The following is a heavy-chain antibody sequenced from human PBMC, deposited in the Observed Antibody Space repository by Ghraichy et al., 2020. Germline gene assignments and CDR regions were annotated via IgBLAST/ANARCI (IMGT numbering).Heavy chain of an antibody. CDR2: ISAYTSNT. Sequence: ASVKVSCKASGYTFSNYGISWVRQAPGQGLEWMGWISAYTSNTKYAQTLQDRVTMTTDTSTNTAHMELRRLRFDDTAVYYCARFGQAQQLRQNYDNGMDVWGQGTTVTVS. V-gene: IGHV1-18*01. J-gene: IGHJ6*02. CDR3: ARFGQAQQLRQNYDNGMDV. CDR1: GYTFSNYG. D-gene: IGHD3-10*01.